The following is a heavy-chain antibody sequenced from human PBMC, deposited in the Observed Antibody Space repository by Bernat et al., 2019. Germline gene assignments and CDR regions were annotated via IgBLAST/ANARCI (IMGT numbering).Heavy chain of an antibody. D-gene: IGHD3-22*01. V-gene: IGHV1-3*01. CDR1: GYTFTSYA. CDR2: ISAYNGNT. CDR3: ARRREGGIVVERSFDY. Sequence: QVQLVQSGAEVKKPGASVKVSCKASGYTFTSYAMHWVRQAPGQRLEWMGWISAYNGNTNYAQKLQGRVTMTTDTSTSTAYMELRSLRSDDTAVYYCARRREGGIVVERSFDYWGQGTLVTVSS. J-gene: IGHJ4*02.